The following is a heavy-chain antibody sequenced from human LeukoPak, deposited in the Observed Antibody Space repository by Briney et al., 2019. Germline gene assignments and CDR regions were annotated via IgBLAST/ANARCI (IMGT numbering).Heavy chain of an antibody. Sequence: PGRSLRLSCAASGFTFDDYAMHWVRQAPGKGLEWVSGISWNSGSIGYADSVKGRFTISRENAKNSLYLQMNSLRAGDTAVYYCARSVIWGAWYFDLWGRGTLVTVSS. CDR3: ARSVIWGAWYFDL. D-gene: IGHD3-16*01. CDR2: ISWNSGSI. CDR1: GFTFDDYA. V-gene: IGHV3-9*01. J-gene: IGHJ2*01.